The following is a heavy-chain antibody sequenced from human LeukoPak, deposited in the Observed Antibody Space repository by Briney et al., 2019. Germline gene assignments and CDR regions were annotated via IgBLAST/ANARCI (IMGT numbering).Heavy chain of an antibody. CDR2: ISGDGTTT. J-gene: IGHJ4*02. V-gene: IGHV3-74*01. D-gene: IGHD6-19*01. CDR1: GFTFSTSW. CDR3: AKPIAVAD. Sequence: RSGGSLRLSCATSGFTFSTSWMHWVRQAPGKGLVWVSRISGDGTTTTYADSVKGRFTISRDNSKNTLYLQMNSLRAEDTAVYYCAKPIAVADWGQGTLVTVSS.